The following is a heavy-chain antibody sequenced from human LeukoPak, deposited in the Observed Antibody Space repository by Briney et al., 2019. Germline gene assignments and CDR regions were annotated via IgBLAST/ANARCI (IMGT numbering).Heavy chain of an antibody. CDR2: IWYDGSNK. D-gene: IGHD6-13*01. Sequence: GRSLRLSCAASGFTFSSYGMHWVRQAPGKGLEWVAVIWYDGSNKYYADSVKGRFTISRDNSKNTLYLQMNSLRAEDTAVYYCARVSSSWYQGFDYWGRGTLVTVSS. V-gene: IGHV3-33*01. CDR3: ARVSSSWYQGFDY. J-gene: IGHJ4*02. CDR1: GFTFSSYG.